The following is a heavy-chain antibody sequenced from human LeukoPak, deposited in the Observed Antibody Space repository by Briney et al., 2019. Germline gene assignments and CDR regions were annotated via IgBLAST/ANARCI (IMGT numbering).Heavy chain of an antibody. CDR2: IYSGGST. CDR1: GFTVSSNY. CDR3: ARDTDRTSSRYFDC. J-gene: IGHJ4*02. V-gene: IGHV3-66*02. D-gene: IGHD6-6*01. Sequence: GGSLRLSCAASGFTVSSNYMSWVRQAPGKGLEWVSVIYSGGSTYYADSVKGRFTISRDNSKNTLYLQMNSLRADDTAVYYCARDTDRTSSRYFDCWGQGTLVTVSS.